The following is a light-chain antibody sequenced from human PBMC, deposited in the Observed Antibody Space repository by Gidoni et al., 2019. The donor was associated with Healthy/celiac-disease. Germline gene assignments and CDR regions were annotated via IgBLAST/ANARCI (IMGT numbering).Light chain of an antibody. Sequence: EIVLTQSPGTLSLSQGERATLSCRSSQSVSSSYLAWYQQKPGQAPRLLLYGASSRATGIPDRFSGSGSGTDFTLTISRLEPEDFAVYYCQQYGSSLMYTFXQXTKLEIK. CDR1: QSVSSSY. J-gene: IGKJ2*01. V-gene: IGKV3-20*01. CDR2: GAS. CDR3: QQYGSSLMYT.